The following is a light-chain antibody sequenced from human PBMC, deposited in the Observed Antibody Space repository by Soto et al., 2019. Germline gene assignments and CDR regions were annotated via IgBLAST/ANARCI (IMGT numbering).Light chain of an antibody. Sequence: EIVLTQSPATPSLSPGERATLSCRASQSVSSYLAWYQQKPGQAPRLLIYDASNRATGIPARFSGSGSGTDFTLTISSLEPEDFAVYYCQQRSNWHLTFGGGTKVEIK. CDR3: QQRSNWHLT. CDR2: DAS. J-gene: IGKJ4*01. V-gene: IGKV3-11*01. CDR1: QSVSSY.